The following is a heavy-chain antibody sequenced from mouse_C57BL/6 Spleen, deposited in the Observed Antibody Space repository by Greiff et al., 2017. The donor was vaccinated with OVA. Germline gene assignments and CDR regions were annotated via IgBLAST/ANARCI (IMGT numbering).Heavy chain of an antibody. CDR1: GFTFSDYG. V-gene: IGHV5-17*01. CDR2: ISSGSSTI. J-gene: IGHJ2*01. D-gene: IGHD2-5*01. CDR3: ARPDYSNYYFDD. Sequence: EVKLMESGGGLVKPGGSLKLSCAASGFTFSDYGMHWVRQAPEKGLEWVAYISSGSSTIYYADTVKGRFTISRDNAKNTLFLQRTSLRSEDTAMYYCARPDYSNYYFDDWGQGTTLTVSS.